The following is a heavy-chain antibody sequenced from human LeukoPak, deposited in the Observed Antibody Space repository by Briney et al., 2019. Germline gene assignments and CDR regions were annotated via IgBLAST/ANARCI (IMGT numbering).Heavy chain of an antibody. CDR2: IIPIFGTA. D-gene: IGHD3-22*01. V-gene: IGHV1-69*05. CDR1: GGTFSSYA. Sequence: GASVKVSCKASGGTFSSYAISWVRQAPGQGLEWMGGIIPIFGTANYAQKFQGRVTITTDESTSTAYMELSSLRSEDTAVYYCARVPHYYDSSGYYFDYWGQGTLVIVSS. J-gene: IGHJ4*02. CDR3: ARVPHYYDSSGYYFDY.